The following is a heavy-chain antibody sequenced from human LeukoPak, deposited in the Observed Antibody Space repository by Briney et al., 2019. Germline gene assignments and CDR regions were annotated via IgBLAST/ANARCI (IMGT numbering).Heavy chain of an antibody. CDR3: ARSSGSYQRGDFDY. CDR1: GGSISSGGYY. D-gene: IGHD1-26*01. CDR2: IYYSGST. J-gene: IGHJ4*02. V-gene: IGHV4-31*03. Sequence: SETLSLTCTVSGGSISSGGYYWSWIRQHPGTGLEWIGYIYYSGSTYYNPSLKSRVTISVDTSKNQFSLKLSSVTAADTAVYYCARSSGSYQRGDFDYWGQGTLVTVSS.